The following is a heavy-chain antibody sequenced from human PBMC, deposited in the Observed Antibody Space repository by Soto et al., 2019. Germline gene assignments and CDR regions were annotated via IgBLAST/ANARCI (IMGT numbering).Heavy chain of an antibody. CDR1: GFSFRNYA. CDR2: LSGSGTMR. Sequence: PGGSLRLSCAASGFSFRNYAMTWVRQAPGKGLEWVSGLSGSGTMRYCADSVRGRFIISRDNAKNTLFLQMDNLRVEDSAVYYCAKEAEENENVPIPGDNWGQGTPVTVSS. J-gene: IGHJ4*02. CDR3: AKEAEENENVPIPGDN. D-gene: IGHD1-1*01. V-gene: IGHV3-23*01.